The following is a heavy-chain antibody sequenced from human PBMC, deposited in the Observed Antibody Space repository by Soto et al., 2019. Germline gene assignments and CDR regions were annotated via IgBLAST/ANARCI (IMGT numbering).Heavy chain of an antibody. J-gene: IGHJ5*01. D-gene: IGHD2-2*01. Sequence: GGSLRLSCAASGFTFSNYEMNWVRQAPGKGLEWISYISGSETTIYYADSVKGRFTISRDNAKNSLYLQMNGLRAEDTAVYYCVSSVGLIVPSSYDSWGQGTLVTLSS. CDR1: GFTFSNYE. CDR2: ISGSETTI. CDR3: VSSVGLIVPSSYDS. V-gene: IGHV3-48*03.